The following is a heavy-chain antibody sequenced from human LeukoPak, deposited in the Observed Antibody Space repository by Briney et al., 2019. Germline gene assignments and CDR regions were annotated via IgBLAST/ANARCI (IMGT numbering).Heavy chain of an antibody. CDR1: GYSIRNGYY. D-gene: IGHD2-8*02. V-gene: IGHV4-38-2*02. CDR2: ISHSGST. CDR3: ARDSTGNKYDY. Sequence: SETLSLTCTVSGYSIRNGYYWGWIRQPPGKGLEWIGSISHSGSTFYNPSHQSRVTISLDTSRNQFSLKLTSVTAADTAVYFCARDSTGNKYDYWGQGTLVTVSS. J-gene: IGHJ4*02.